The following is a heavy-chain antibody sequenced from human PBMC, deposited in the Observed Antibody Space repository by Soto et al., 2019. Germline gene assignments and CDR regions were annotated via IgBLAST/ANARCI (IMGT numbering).Heavy chain of an antibody. Sequence: SETLSLTCTVSGGSISSGGYYWSWIRQHPGKGLEWIGYIYYSGSTYYNPSLKSRVTISVDTSKNQFSLKLSSVTAADTAVYYCARDPQDTAMAFDYWGQGTLVTVSS. CDR3: ARDPQDTAMAFDY. J-gene: IGHJ4*02. D-gene: IGHD5-18*01. CDR1: GGSISSGGYY. CDR2: IYYSGST. V-gene: IGHV4-31*03.